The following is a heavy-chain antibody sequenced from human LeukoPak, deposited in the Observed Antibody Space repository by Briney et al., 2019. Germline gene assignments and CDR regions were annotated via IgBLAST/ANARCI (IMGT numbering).Heavy chain of an antibody. V-gene: IGHV3-33*08. D-gene: IGHD1-26*01. CDR2: IWYDGSNK. CDR3: ARDGGVGGSYFLGY. Sequence: GESLKISCKASGYFFTTYWIAWVRQAPGKGLEWVAVIWYDGSNKYYADSVKGRFTISRDNSKNTLYLQVNSLRAEDTAVYYCARDGGVGGSYFLGYWGQGTLVTVSS. J-gene: IGHJ4*02. CDR1: GYFFTTYW.